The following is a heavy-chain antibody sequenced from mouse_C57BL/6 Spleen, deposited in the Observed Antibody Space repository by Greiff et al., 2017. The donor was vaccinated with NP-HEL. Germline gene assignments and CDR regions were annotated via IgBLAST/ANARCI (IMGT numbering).Heavy chain of an antibody. J-gene: IGHJ2*01. Sequence: EVQLQESGPGMVKPSQSLSLTCTVTGYSITSGYDWHWIRHFPGNKLEWMGYISYSGSTNYNPSLKSRISITHDTSKNHFFLKLNSVTTEDTATYYCARGEAYYSNYGGVFDYWGQGTTLTVSS. CDR3: ARGEAYYSNYGGVFDY. CDR2: ISYSGST. V-gene: IGHV3-1*01. CDR1: GYSITSGYD. D-gene: IGHD2-5*01.